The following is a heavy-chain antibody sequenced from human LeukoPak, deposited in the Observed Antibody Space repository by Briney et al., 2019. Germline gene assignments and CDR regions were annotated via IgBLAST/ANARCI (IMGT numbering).Heavy chain of an antibody. J-gene: IGHJ3*02. CDR1: GFTFSSYA. CDR3: ARPIYGSELDI. CDR2: ISYDGSNK. V-gene: IGHV3-30*04. Sequence: GGSLRLSCAASGFTFSSYAMHWVRQAPGKGLEWVAVISYDGSNKYYADSVKGRFTISRDNSKNTLYLQMNSLRAEDTAVYYCARPIYGSELDIWGQGTMVTVSS. D-gene: IGHD3-10*01.